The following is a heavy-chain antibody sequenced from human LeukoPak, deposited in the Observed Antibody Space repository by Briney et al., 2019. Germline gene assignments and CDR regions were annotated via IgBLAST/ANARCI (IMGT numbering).Heavy chain of an antibody. Sequence: GESLKISCKGSGYSFTNHWIGWVRQMPGKGLEWMGIIYPGDSDARYSPSFQGQVTISADKSISTAYLQWSSLKASDTAMYYCATPYDSSGFFAYWGQGTLVTVSS. CDR3: ATPYDSSGFFAY. V-gene: IGHV5-51*01. J-gene: IGHJ4*02. D-gene: IGHD3-22*01. CDR2: IYPGDSDA. CDR1: GYSFTNHW.